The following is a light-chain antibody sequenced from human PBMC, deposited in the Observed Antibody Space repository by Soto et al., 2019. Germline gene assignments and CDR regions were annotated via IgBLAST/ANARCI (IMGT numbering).Light chain of an antibody. CDR2: GNS. Sequence: QSVLTQPPSVSGAPGQRVTISCTGSSSNIGAGYDVHGYQQLPGTAPKLLIYGNSNRPSGVPDRFSGSKSGTSASLAITGLQAEDEADYYCQSYDSSLSCNVVFGGGTKLTV. J-gene: IGLJ2*01. V-gene: IGLV1-40*01. CDR1: SSNIGAGYD. CDR3: QSYDSSLSCNVV.